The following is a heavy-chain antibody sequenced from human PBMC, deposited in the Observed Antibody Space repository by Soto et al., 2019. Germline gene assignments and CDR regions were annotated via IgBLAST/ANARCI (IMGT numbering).Heavy chain of an antibody. CDR2: IYYSGST. CDR1: GGSISSYY. CDR3: AGRLPVAVAGLDY. J-gene: IGHJ4*02. Sequence: SETLSLTCTVSGGSISSYYWSWIRQPPGKGLEWIGYIYYSGSTNYNPSLKSRVTISVDTSKNQFSLKLSSVTAADTAVYYCAGRLPVAVAGLDYWGQGTLVTVS. V-gene: IGHV4-59*01. D-gene: IGHD6-19*01.